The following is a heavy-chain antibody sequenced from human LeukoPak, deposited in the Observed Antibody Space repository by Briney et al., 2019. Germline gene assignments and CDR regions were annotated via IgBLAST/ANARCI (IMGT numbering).Heavy chain of an antibody. J-gene: IGHJ3*02. CDR1: GYTFTSYY. CDR2: INPNSGGT. V-gene: IGHV1-2*02. CDR3: ARRRSSGALVAFDI. D-gene: IGHD6-19*01. Sequence: ASVKVSCKASGYTFTSYYMHWVRQAPGQGLEWMGWINPNSGGTNYAQKFQGRVTMTRDTSISTAYMELSRLRSDDTAVYYCARRRSSGALVAFDIWGQGTMVTVSS.